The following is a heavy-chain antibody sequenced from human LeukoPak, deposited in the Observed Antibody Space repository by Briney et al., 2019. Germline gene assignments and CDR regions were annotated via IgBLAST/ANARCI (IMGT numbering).Heavy chain of an antibody. CDR1: GYIFTNYW. V-gene: IGHV5-51*01. CDR3: ARRSGNFQADYNFDY. J-gene: IGHJ4*02. Sequence: GESLKISCKGSGYIFTNYWIAWVRQMPGKGLEWMGIIYPGDSDTRYSPSFQGQVTISADKSISTAYLPWSSLKASDTAMYYCARRSGNFQADYNFDYWGQGTLVTVSS. CDR2: IYPGDSDT. D-gene: IGHD1-26*01.